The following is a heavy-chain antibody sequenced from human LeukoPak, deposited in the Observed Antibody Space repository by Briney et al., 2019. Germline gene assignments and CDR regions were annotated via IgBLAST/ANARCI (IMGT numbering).Heavy chain of an antibody. CDR3: ARAGVTYYYDSSGYYYDY. Sequence: GGSPRLSCAASGFTFSDYWMTLLRQAPGKGLERVANIRRDGSQKNYANSVKGRFTISRDNAKNSLYLLMNSLRAEDTAVYYCARAGVTYYYDSSGYYYDYWGQGTLVTVSS. V-gene: IGHV3-7*03. D-gene: IGHD3-22*01. CDR2: IRRDGSQK. CDR1: GFTFSDYW. J-gene: IGHJ4*02.